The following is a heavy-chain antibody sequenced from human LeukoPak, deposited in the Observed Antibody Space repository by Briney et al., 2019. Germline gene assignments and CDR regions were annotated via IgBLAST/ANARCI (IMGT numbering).Heavy chain of an antibody. J-gene: IGHJ4*02. CDR1: GGSISNYY. D-gene: IGHD6-19*01. V-gene: IGHV4-59*12. CDR2: IYYSGST. Sequence: SETLSLTCTVSGGSISNYYWSWIRQPPGKGLEWIGYIYYSGSTNYNPSLKSRVTISLDTSKNQFSLKLSSVTAADTAVYYCASTSTNPGIAVAGTPIDYWGQGTLVTVSS. CDR3: ASTSTNPGIAVAGTPIDY.